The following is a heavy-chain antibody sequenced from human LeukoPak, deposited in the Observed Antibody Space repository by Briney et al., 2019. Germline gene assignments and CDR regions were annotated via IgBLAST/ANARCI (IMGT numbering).Heavy chain of an antibody. J-gene: IGHJ4*02. D-gene: IGHD2-2*01. CDR1: GVTLRNYA. Sequence: GGSLRLSCAASGVTLRNYAMTWIRQAPGKGLQWVSVISGDGESTYYEDSVRGRFTISRDNSKNTMYLQMNNLRAEDTAIYYCAKDRDCSSTGCYVFANWGQGTLVTVSS. V-gene: IGHV3-23*01. CDR3: AKDRDCSSTGCYVFAN. CDR2: ISGDGEST.